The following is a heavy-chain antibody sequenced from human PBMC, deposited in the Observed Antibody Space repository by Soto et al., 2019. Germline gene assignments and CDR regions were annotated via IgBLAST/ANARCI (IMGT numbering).Heavy chain of an antibody. V-gene: IGHV4-59*01. Sequence: SETLSLTCTVPGGSISSNYWTWIQQPPGKGLEWIGYVYNSGSTNYNPSLKSRVTISEDTSKSQFSLKVNSMTAADTAVYYCARYRREAVAGYTLDNWGQGILVTV. J-gene: IGHJ4*02. D-gene: IGHD6-19*01. CDR3: ARYRREAVAGYTLDN. CDR2: VYNSGST. CDR1: GGSISSNY.